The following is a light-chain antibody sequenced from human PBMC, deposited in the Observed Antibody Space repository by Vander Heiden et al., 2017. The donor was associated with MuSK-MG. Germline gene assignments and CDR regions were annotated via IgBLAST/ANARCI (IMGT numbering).Light chain of an antibody. CDR1: SSDVGGYNY. J-gene: IGLJ3*02. V-gene: IGLV2-14*01. CDR2: EVS. CDR3: SSYTSSCSLV. Sequence: QSALTQPPSVSGSPGQSITISCTGTSSDVGGYNYVSWYQQHPGKAPKLMIYEVSNRPSGVSNRFSGSKSGNTASLTISGLQAEDEADYYCSSYTSSCSLVFGGGTKLTVL.